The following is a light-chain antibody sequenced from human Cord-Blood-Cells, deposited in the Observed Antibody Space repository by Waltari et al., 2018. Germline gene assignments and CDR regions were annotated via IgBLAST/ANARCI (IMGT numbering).Light chain of an antibody. V-gene: IGKV1-39*01. CDR2: AAS. CDR1: QSISSY. CDR3: QQSYSTPPWT. J-gene: IGKJ1*01. Sequence: DIQMTQSPSSLSASVGDRVTITCRASQSISSYLNWYQQKQGKAPKLLIYAASSLQSRVPSRFSGSGSGTDFTLTISSLQPEDFATYYCQQSYSTPPWTFGQGTKVEIK.